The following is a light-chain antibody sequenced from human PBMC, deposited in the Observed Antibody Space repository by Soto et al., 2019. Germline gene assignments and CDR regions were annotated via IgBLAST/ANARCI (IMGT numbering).Light chain of an antibody. J-gene: IGKJ4*01. CDR1: QTVSRH. Sequence: EIVLTQSPATLSLSPGERATLSCRASQTVSRHLAWYQQKPGQAPRLLIYDTSNRATGIPARFSGSGSGTDFTLTISGLETEDFAVYYCQQRSNWPLSFGGGTKVEIK. V-gene: IGKV3-11*01. CDR3: QQRSNWPLS. CDR2: DTS.